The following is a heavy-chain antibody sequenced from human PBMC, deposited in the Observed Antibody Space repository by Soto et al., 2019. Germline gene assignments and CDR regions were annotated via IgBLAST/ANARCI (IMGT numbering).Heavy chain of an antibody. D-gene: IGHD3-9*01. CDR1: GFTVSSNY. CDR2: IYSGGST. V-gene: IGHV3-53*05. J-gene: IGHJ4*02. CDR3: AKDLRYFDWLPLGLRYYFDY. Sequence: GGSLRLSCAASGFTVSSNYMSWVRQAPGKGLEWVSVIYSGGSTKYADSVKGRFTISRDNSKNTLYLQMNSLRAEDTAVYYCAKDLRYFDWLPLGLRYYFDYWGQGTLVTVSS.